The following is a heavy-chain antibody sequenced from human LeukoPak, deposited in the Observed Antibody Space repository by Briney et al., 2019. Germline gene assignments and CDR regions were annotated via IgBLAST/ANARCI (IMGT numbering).Heavy chain of an antibody. Sequence: ASVKVSCKASGYTFTGYYMHWVRQAPGQGLEWMGWINPNSGGTNYAQKFQGWVTMTRDTSISTAYMELSRLRSDDTAVYYCAREGNYGSGSYYNVKEFDYWGQGTLVTVSS. D-gene: IGHD3-10*01. CDR2: INPNSGGT. J-gene: IGHJ4*02. CDR3: AREGNYGSGSYYNVKEFDY. CDR1: GYTFTGYY. V-gene: IGHV1-2*04.